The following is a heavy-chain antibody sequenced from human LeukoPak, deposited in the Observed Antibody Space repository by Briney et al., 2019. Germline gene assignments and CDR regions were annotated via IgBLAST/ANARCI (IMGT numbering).Heavy chain of an antibody. Sequence: ASVKVSSKASGDTFSSYTISCVRQTPGQGLEWMGRIIPILGIANYAQKFQGRVTITADKSTSTAYMELSSLRAEDTAVYYCARVSPDGYFDYWGQGALVTVSS. J-gene: IGHJ4*02. V-gene: IGHV1-69*02. CDR2: IIPILGIA. CDR1: GDTFSSYT. CDR3: ARVSPDGYFDY. D-gene: IGHD2/OR15-2a*01.